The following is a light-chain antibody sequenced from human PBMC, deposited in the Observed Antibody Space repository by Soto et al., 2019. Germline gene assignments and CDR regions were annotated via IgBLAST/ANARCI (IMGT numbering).Light chain of an antibody. Sequence: QSALTQPASVSGSPGQSITISCTGTSSDVGSYDYVSWYQQHPGKVPKLMIYEVTNRPSGVSNRFSGSKSGNTASLTISGLQPEDEADYYCSSYTSITTLVFGAGTKLTVL. CDR2: EVT. CDR1: SSDVGSYDY. J-gene: IGLJ2*01. V-gene: IGLV2-14*01. CDR3: SSYTSITTLV.